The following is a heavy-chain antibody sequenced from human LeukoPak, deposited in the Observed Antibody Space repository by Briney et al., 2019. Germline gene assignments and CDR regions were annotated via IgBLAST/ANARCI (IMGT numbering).Heavy chain of an antibody. CDR2: ISGSGGST. V-gene: IGHV3-23*01. J-gene: IGHJ6*03. Sequence: GGSLRLSCAASGFTFSSYAMSWVRQAPGKGLESGSAISGSGGSTYYADSVKGRFTISRDNSKNTLYLQMNSLRAEDTAVYYCAKDLGGYNYYMDVWGKGTTVTVSS. CDR3: AKDLGGYNYYMDV. CDR1: GFTFSSYA. D-gene: IGHD3-16*01.